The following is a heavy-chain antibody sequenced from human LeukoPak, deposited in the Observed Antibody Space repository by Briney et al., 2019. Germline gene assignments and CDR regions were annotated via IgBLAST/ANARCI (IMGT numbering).Heavy chain of an antibody. J-gene: IGHJ4*02. CDR1: GFTFSSYS. D-gene: IGHD4-17*01. CDR2: ISSSSSCI. CDR3: ARVKTTVTPFDY. V-gene: IGHV3-21*01. Sequence: GESLRLSCAASGFTFSSYSMNWVRQAPGKGREWVSSISSSSSCIYYADSVKGRFTISRDNAKSSLYLQMNSLRAEDTAVYYCARVKTTVTPFDYWGQGTLVTVSS.